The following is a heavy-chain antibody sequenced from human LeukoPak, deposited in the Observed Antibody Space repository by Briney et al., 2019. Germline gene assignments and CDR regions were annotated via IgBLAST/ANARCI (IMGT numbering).Heavy chain of an antibody. Sequence: SDTLSLTCTVSGGSISSSPYFLAWIRQPPGKGLEWIGSTDYSGSTSYNPSLKSRVTISVDTSENQFSLRLSFVTAADTAVYYCARDRSYYTDRGTDYWGQGTLVTVSS. CDR1: GGSISSSPYF. D-gene: IGHD3-3*01. J-gene: IGHJ4*02. CDR3: ARDRSYYTDRGTDY. V-gene: IGHV4-39*07. CDR2: TDYSGST.